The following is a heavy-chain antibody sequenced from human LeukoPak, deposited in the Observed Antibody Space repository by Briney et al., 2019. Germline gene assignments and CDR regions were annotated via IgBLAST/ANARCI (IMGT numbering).Heavy chain of an antibody. CDR3: ARVHRVRGVPNLGY. D-gene: IGHD3-10*01. J-gene: IGHJ4*02. V-gene: IGHV1-8*01. Sequence: ASVKVSCKASGYTFTSYDINWVRQATGQGLEWMGWMDPNSGNTGYAQKFQGRVTMTRSTSISTAYMELSSLRSEDTAVYYCARVHRVRGVPNLGYWGQGTLVTVSS. CDR1: GYTFTSYD. CDR2: MDPNSGNT.